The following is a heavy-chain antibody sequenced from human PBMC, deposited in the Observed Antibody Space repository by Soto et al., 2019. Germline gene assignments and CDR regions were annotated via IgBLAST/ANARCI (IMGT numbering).Heavy chain of an antibody. J-gene: IGHJ4*02. D-gene: IGHD3-16*02. V-gene: IGHV4-59*08. CDR1: GGSIRSSY. CDR3: ATFLDGGELSPHNYFDS. Sequence: SETLSLTCAVSGGSIRSSYWSWIRQPPGKGLEWIGVIYYSGRVNYNPSLKSRVTISRDTSKTQFSLELTSVTAADTAVYYCATFLDGGELSPHNYFDSWGPGALVTVPS. CDR2: IYYSGRV.